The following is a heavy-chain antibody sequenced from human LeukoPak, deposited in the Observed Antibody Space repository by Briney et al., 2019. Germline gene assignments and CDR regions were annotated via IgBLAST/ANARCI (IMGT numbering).Heavy chain of an antibody. CDR2: IYSSGST. V-gene: IGHV4-4*07. Sequence: SETLSLTCTVSGASISSYYWSWIRQPAGKGLEWIGRIYSSGSTNYNPSLKSRVTISIDMSKNQFSLNLSSVTAADTAVYYCARVILWSGYSHFDYWGQGTLVTVSS. CDR3: ARVILWSGYSHFDY. D-gene: IGHD3-3*01. CDR1: GASISSYY. J-gene: IGHJ4*02.